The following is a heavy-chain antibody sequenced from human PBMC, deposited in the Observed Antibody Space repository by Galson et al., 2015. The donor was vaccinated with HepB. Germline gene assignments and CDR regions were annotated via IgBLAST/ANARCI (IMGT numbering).Heavy chain of an antibody. J-gene: IGHJ2*01. D-gene: IGHD3/OR15-3a*01. CDR2: SGTGGTT. CDR3: ARDPGPRSTLDRHIDL. CDR1: GFTLGSYA. Sequence: SLRLSCAASGFTLGSYAMSWIRQAPGKGLEWVSSGTGGTTFYADSVKGRVTISRDHSKNTVDLQMNSLRVEDTAKYYCARDPGPRSTLDRHIDLWGRGTLVTVSS. V-gene: IGHV3-23*01.